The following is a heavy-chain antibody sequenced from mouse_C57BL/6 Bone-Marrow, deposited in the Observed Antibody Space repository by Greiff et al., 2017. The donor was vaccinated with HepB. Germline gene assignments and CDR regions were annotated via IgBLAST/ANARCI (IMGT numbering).Heavy chain of an antibody. CDR1: GYSFTSYY. D-gene: IGHD2-12*01. Sequence: VQVVESGPELVKPGASVKISCKASGYSFTSYYIHWVKQRPGQGLEWIGWIYPGSGNTKYNEKFKGKATLTADTSSSTAYMQLSSLTSEDSAVYYCARLAYYKWYFDYWGQGTTLTVSS. CDR3: ARLAYYKWYFDY. CDR2: IYPGSGNT. V-gene: IGHV1-66*01. J-gene: IGHJ2*01.